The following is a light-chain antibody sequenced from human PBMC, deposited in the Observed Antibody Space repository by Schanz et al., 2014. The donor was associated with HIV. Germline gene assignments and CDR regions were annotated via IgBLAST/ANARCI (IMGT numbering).Light chain of an antibody. Sequence: EIVLTQSPATLSVSPGERATLSCGASQSVSNNLAWYQQKPGQAPRLLIYGTSTRATGIPARFSGSGSGTEFALTISSLHPDDFATYYCQQYNSHSRTFGQGTKVQIK. CDR3: QQYNSHSRT. V-gene: IGKV3-15*01. CDR1: QSVSNN. CDR2: GTS. J-gene: IGKJ1*01.